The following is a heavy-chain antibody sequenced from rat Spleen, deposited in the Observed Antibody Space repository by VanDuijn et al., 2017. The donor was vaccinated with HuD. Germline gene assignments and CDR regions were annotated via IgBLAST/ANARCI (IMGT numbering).Heavy chain of an antibody. CDR3: VRLYNNHGYWYFDF. CDR1: GFTFNNYW. Sequence: EVQLVESGGGLVQPGRSLKLSCVASGFTFNNYWMTWIRQAPGKGLEWIASITNTGGSTFYSDSVKGRFTISRDNAKSTLYLQMNSLRSEDTATYYCVRLYNNHGYWYFDFWGPGTMVTVSS. CDR2: ITNTGGST. D-gene: IGHD1-5*01. J-gene: IGHJ1*01. V-gene: IGHV5-31*01.